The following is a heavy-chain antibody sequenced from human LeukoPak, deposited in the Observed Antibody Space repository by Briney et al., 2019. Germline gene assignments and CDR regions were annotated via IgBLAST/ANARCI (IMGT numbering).Heavy chain of an antibody. J-gene: IGHJ4*02. V-gene: IGHV3-7*01. CDR3: ASSVAVAGSFDY. D-gene: IGHD6-19*01. CDR1: GFTFSRDW. CDR2: IKQDGSEK. Sequence: GGSLRLSCGPSGFTFSRDWMSWVRQAPGKWLEWVANIKQDGSEKKYVDSGKGRFTISRNNAKNSLYLQMNSLRAEDTAVYYCASSVAVAGSFDYWGQGTLVTVSS.